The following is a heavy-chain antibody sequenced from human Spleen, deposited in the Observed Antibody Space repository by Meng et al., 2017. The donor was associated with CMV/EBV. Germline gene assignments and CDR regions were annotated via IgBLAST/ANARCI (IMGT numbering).Heavy chain of an antibody. D-gene: IGHD3-10*01. CDR1: GFTFSDYY. Sequence: LSLTCAASGFTFSDYYMNWIRQAPGKGLEWVSYISSSGSTISYADSVKGRFTISRDKAKNSLYLQMNSLRAEDTAVYYCARDVDRGSYGSGFDYWGQGTLVTVSS. CDR3: ARDVDRGSYGSGFDY. J-gene: IGHJ4*02. V-gene: IGHV3-11*04. CDR2: ISSSGSTI.